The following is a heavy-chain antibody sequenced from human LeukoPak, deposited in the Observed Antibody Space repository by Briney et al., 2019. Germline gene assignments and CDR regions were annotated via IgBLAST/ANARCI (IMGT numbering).Heavy chain of an antibody. Sequence: ASVKVSCKASGYTFTSYYMHWVRQAPGQGLEWMGLINPTGDSTGYAQKFQGRVTMTRDMSTSTVYMELSSLRSEDTAVYYCASGPRYGGYFDYWGQGTLVTVSS. D-gene: IGHD1-26*01. CDR3: ASGPRYGGYFDY. CDR1: GYTFTSYY. CDR2: INPTGDST. V-gene: IGHV1-46*01. J-gene: IGHJ4*02.